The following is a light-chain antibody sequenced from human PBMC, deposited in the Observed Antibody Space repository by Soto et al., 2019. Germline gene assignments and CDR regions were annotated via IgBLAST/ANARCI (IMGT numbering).Light chain of an antibody. J-gene: IGKJ1*01. CDR1: QSVSSN. Sequence: EIVLTQSPGTLSLSPGERATLSCRARQSVSSNLAWYQQKPGQAPRLLIYGASTRATGIPARFSGSGSGTEFTLTISNLQSEDFAVYYCQQYYNWPPWTFGQGTKVDIK. CDR3: QQYYNWPPWT. CDR2: GAS. V-gene: IGKV3-15*01.